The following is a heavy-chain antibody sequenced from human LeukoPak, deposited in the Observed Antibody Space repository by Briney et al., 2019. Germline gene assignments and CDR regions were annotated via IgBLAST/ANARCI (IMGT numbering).Heavy chain of an antibody. CDR3: AGGGGTVFGVLYD. V-gene: IGHV1-2*02. D-gene: IGHD3-3*01. CDR1: GYTFTGHY. CDR2: INPSSGDT. J-gene: IGHJ4*02. Sequence: ASVKVSCKTSGYTFTGHYIHWVRQAPGQGLEWMGWINPSSGDTNYAQKFQGRVTMTRDTSITTAYMELSRLRSDDTAVYFCAGGGGTVFGVLYDWGQGTLVTVSP.